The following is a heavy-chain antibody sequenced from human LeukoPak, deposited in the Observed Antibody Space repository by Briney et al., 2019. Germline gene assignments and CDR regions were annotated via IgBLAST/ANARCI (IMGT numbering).Heavy chain of an antibody. CDR3: ARDYSSGWYGAFDI. J-gene: IGHJ3*02. D-gene: IGHD6-19*01. V-gene: IGHV1-3*01. CDR2: INAGNGNT. CDR1: GGTFSSYA. Sequence: ASVKVSCKVSGGTFSSYAISWVRQAPGQRLEWMGWINAGNGNTKYSQKFQGRVTITRDTSASTAYMELSSLRSEDTAVYYCARDYSSGWYGAFDIWGQGTMVTVSS.